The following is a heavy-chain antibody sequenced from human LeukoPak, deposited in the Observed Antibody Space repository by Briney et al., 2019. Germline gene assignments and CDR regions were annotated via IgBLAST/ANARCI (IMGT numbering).Heavy chain of an antibody. CDR2: IYYSGST. D-gene: IGHD4-17*01. CDR3: ARDSGTGYGDYLFDY. J-gene: IGHJ4*02. CDR1: GGSISSYY. Sequence: SETLSLTCTVSGGSISSYYWSWIRPPPGKRLGWIGYIYYSGSTNYNPSLKGRVTISVDTSKNQFSLKLSSVTAADTAVYYCARDSGTGYGDYLFDYWGQGTLVTVSS. V-gene: IGHV4-59*12.